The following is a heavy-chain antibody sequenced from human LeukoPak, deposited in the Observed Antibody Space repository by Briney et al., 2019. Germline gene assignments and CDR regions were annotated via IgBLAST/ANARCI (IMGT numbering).Heavy chain of an antibody. J-gene: IGHJ4*02. CDR2: ISYDGSNK. V-gene: IGHV3-30*18. CDR1: GFSFSTYG. CDR3: AKDSDMVGATSFDY. D-gene: IGHD1-26*01. Sequence: PGGSLRLSCAASGFSFSTYGIHWVRQAPGKGLEWVAAISYDGSNKYYADSVKGRFTISRDNSKNTLSLQMNSLRADDTAVYYCAKDSDMVGATSFDYWGLGTLVTVSS.